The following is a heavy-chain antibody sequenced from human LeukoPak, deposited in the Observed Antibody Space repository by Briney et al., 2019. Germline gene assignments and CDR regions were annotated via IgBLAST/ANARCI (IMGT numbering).Heavy chain of an antibody. Sequence: ASVKVSCKASGYTFTSYYMHWVRQAPGQGLEWMGIINPSGGSTSYAQKFQGRVTMTRDTSTSTVYMELSSLRSEDTAVYHCARDPQGYSYGYLFDYWGQGTLVTVSS. CDR3: ARDPQGYSYGYLFDY. CDR1: GYTFTSYY. J-gene: IGHJ4*02. D-gene: IGHD5-18*01. V-gene: IGHV1-46*01. CDR2: INPSGGST.